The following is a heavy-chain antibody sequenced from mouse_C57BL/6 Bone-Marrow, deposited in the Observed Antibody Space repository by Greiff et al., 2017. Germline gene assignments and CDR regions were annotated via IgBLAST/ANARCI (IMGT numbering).Heavy chain of an antibody. Sequence: EVKLVESGEGLVKPGGSLKLSCAASGFTFSSYAMSWVRQTPEKRLEWVAYISSGGDYIYYADTVKGRFTISRDNARNTRYRQVSSVKYEDTAMYYCTEAWYFDVWGTGTTVTVSS. CDR2: ISSGGDYI. CDR3: TEAWYFDV. V-gene: IGHV5-9-1*02. CDR1: GFTFSSYA. J-gene: IGHJ1*03. D-gene: IGHD3-2*02.